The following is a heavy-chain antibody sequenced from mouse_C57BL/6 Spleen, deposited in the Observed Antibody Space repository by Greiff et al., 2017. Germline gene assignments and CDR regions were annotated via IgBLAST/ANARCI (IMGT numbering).Heavy chain of an antibody. CDR1: GFNIKDYY. Sequence: VQLQQSGAELVKPGASVKLSCTASGFNIKDYYMHWVKQRTEQGLAWIGRIDPEDGDTNYDPKFKGKATITADKSSNTAYLQLSSLTSEDTAVYYCARWGVVPDYWGQGATLTVSS. J-gene: IGHJ2*01. CDR2: IDPEDGDT. CDR3: ARWGVVPDY. D-gene: IGHD1-1*01. V-gene: IGHV14-2*01.